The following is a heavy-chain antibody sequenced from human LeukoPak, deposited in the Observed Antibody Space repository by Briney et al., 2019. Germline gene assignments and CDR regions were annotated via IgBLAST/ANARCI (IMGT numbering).Heavy chain of an antibody. CDR3: ARVPSSYYYGMDV. D-gene: IGHD2-2*01. CDR1: GYTFTSYY. CDR2: INPSDGST. V-gene: IGHV1-46*01. J-gene: IGHJ6*02. Sequence: GASVKVSCKASGYTFTSYYIHWVRQAPGHGLEWMGIINPSDGSTSYAQKFQDRVTMTRDTSMSTVYMELRSLRSEDTAVYFCARVPSSYYYGMDVWGQGTTVTVSS.